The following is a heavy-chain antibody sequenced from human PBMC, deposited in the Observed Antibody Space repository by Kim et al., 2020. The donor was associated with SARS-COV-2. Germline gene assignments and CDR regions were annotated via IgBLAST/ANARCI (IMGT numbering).Heavy chain of an antibody. CDR3: AKGGSTCGYAFDL. V-gene: IGHV3-23*01. CDR1: GFTFSEFA. D-gene: IGHD2-2*01. J-gene: IGHJ3*01. CDR2: ISVSGDIT. Sequence: GGSLRLSCAAPGFTFSEFAMSWVRQAPGKGLEWVSIISVSGDITYYADSVKGRFTISRDNSKSTLYLQLNSLRAEDTALYYCAKGGSTCGYAFDLWGQGTLVTVSS.